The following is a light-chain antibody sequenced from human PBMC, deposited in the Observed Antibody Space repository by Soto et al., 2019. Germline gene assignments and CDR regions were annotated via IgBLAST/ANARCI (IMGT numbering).Light chain of an antibody. V-gene: IGKV3-20*01. CDR2: GAS. J-gene: IGKJ3*01. Sequence: EIVLTQSPGTLSLPPGERATLSCRASQSVTSSYLAWYQQKPGQAPRLLIYGASSRATGIPDRFSGSGSGTDFTLTISRLEPEDFAGYYCQQYGRSPGLFTFGPGTKVDIK. CDR1: QSVTSSY. CDR3: QQYGRSPGLFT.